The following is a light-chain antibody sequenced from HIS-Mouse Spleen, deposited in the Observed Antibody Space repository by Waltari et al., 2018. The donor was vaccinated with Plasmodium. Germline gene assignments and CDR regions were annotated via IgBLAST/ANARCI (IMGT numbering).Light chain of an antibody. CDR2: DAS. J-gene: IGKJ3*01. Sequence: DIQMTQSPSSLSASVGDRVTITCQASQDISNYLNWYQQKPGKAPKLLIYDASNLETGVPSSFSGSVSGTDFTFTISSLQPEDIATYYCQQYDNLPFTFGPGTKVDIK. V-gene: IGKV1-33*01. CDR1: QDISNY. CDR3: QQYDNLPFT.